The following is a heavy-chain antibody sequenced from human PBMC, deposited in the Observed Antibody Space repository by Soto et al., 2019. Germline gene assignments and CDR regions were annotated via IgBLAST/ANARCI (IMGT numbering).Heavy chain of an antibody. D-gene: IGHD3-22*01. V-gene: IGHV4-31*03. CDR2: IFYSGST. Sequence: SETLSLTCTVSGGSISSGVYYWSWIRQHPGKGLEWIGYIFYSGSTYYNPSLKSRVTISVDTSKSQFSLKLSSVTAADTAVYYCAIYDSSGSRGFQHWGQGTLVTVSS. CDR3: AIYDSSGSRGFQH. J-gene: IGHJ1*01. CDR1: GGSISSGVYY.